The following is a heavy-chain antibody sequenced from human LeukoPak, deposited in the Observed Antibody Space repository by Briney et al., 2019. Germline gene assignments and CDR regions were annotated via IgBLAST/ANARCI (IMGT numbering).Heavy chain of an antibody. D-gene: IGHD3-22*01. CDR3: TTYFDNTGSFEEAYHT. CDR2: ISTDSRTI. Sequence: GGSLRLSCAPSGFTFSRNSMNWVRQAPGKGLEWVAYISTDSRTIYYGDSVKGRISISRDNDKSLLYLQMKNLRVEDTAVYYCTTYFDNTGSFEEAYHTGGQGTVVTVS. CDR1: GFTFSRNS. V-gene: IGHV3-48*01. J-gene: IGHJ3*01.